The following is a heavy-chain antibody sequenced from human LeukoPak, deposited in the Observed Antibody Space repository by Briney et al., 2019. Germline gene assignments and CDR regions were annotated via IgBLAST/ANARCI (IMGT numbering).Heavy chain of an antibody. J-gene: IGHJ6*02. V-gene: IGHV3-21*01. CDR1: GFTFSSYS. CDR3: AKAKFGPMSGMDV. Sequence: GGSLRLSCAASGFTFSSYSMNWVRQAPGKGLEWVSSISSSSSYIYYADSVKGRFTISRDNAKNSLYLQMNSLRAEDTAVYYCAKAKFGPMSGMDVWGQGTTVTVSS. D-gene: IGHD3-16*01. CDR2: ISSSSSYI.